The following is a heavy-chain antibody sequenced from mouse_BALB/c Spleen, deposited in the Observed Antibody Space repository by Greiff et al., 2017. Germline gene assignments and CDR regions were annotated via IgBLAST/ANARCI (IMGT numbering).Heavy chain of an antibody. J-gene: IGHJ3*01. CDR2: INSNGGST. D-gene: IGHD2-4*01. V-gene: IGHV5-6-3*01. CDR1: GFTFSSYG. Sequence: EVQRVESGGGLVQPGGSLKLSCAASGFTFSSYGMSWVRQTPDTRLELVATINSNGGSTYYPDSVKGRFTISRDNAKNTLYLQMSSLKSEDTAMYYCARSTMTWFAYWGQGTLVTVSA. CDR3: ARSTMTWFAY.